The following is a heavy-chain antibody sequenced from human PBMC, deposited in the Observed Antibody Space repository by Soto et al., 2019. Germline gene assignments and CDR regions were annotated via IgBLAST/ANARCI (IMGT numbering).Heavy chain of an antibody. J-gene: IGHJ5*02. CDR3: ARGYCTTTICDPWFDP. D-gene: IGHD2-2*01. V-gene: IGHV5-51*01. CDR2: IYPGDSDT. CDR1: GYSFTIYW. Sequence: GESLKISCTGVGYSFTIYWIGWVRQMPGKGLEWMGIIYPGDSDTRYSPSFQGQVTFSADKSITTSYLQWSSLKASDTAMYYCARGYCTTTICDPWFDPWGQGTLVTVSS.